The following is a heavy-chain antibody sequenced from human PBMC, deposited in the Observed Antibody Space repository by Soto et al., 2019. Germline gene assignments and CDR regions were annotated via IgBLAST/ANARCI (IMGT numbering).Heavy chain of an antibody. D-gene: IGHD3-3*01. CDR1: GFTFSKNF. Sequence: ESGGGVVQPGRSLRLSCAASGFTFSKNFMHWVRQAPGKGLEWVAITPNDGKKNFYADSVKGRFTISRDNSKDTVYLQMNSLRVEDTAVYYCAKETAEMPWSSAFDFWGQGTMVTVSS. J-gene: IGHJ3*01. V-gene: IGHV3-30*18. CDR2: TPNDGKKN. CDR3: AKETAEMPWSSAFDF.